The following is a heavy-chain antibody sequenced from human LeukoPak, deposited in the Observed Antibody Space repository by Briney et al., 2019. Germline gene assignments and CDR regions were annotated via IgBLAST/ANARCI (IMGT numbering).Heavy chain of an antibody. Sequence: GGSLRLSCAASGFTFSSYATHWVRQAPGKGLEWVAVISYDGSNKYYADSVKGRFTISRDNSKNTLYLQMNSLRAEDTAVYYCASGLYCDILTGYSYYFDYWGQGTLVTVSS. CDR1: GFTFSSYA. D-gene: IGHD3-9*01. V-gene: IGHV3-30*04. CDR3: ASGLYCDILTGYSYYFDY. CDR2: ISYDGSNK. J-gene: IGHJ4*02.